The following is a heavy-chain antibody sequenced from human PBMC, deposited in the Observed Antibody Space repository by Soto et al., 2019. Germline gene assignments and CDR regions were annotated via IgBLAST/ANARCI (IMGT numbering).Heavy chain of an antibody. D-gene: IGHD1-26*01. CDR3: ARWDSNWFDP. CDR2: IYYGAYN. CDR1: GGSITSDW. Sequence: SETLSLTCIVSGGSITSDWWIWIRQPPGKGLEWIGYIYYGAYNNYNHILKSRVTISGDTSQNQVSLKLNSVTTADSAVYYCARWDSNWFDPWGQGVLVTVSS. V-gene: IGHV4-59*01. J-gene: IGHJ5*02.